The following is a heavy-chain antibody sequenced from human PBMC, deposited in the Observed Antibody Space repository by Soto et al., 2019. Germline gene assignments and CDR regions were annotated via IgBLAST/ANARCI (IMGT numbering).Heavy chain of an antibody. CDR1: GYAFTTYG. J-gene: IGHJ4*02. Sequence: QVHLVQSGAEVKKPGASVKVSCKGSGYAFTTYGITWVRQAPGQGLEWMGWISAHNGNTNYAQKLQGRVTVTRDTSTSTAYMELRSLRSDDTAVYYCARGRHGDYWGQGAPVTVSS. CDR3: ARGRHGDY. CDR2: ISAHNGNT. V-gene: IGHV1-18*01.